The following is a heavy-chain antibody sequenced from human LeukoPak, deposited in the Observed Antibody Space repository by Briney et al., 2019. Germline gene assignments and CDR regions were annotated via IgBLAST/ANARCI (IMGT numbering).Heavy chain of an antibody. CDR1: GFAFGGYA. J-gene: IGHJ4*02. CDR3: AKPPNVIYDSSGYFDY. CDR2: IAGSGNFA. V-gene: IGHV3-23*01. Sequence: EGSLRLSCAASGFAFGGYAMSWVRQAPGKGLEWVASIAGSGNFAYYAESVKGRFTISRDNSKNTLYLQMNSLRAEDTAVYYCAKPPNVIYDSSGYFDYWGQGTLVTVSS. D-gene: IGHD3-22*01.